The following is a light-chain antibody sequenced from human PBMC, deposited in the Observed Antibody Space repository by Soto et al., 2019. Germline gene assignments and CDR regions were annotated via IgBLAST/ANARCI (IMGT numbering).Light chain of an antibody. CDR1: QSISIW. J-gene: IGKJ1*01. Sequence: DIQMTPSPSTLSASVGDRVTITCRSSQSISIWLAWYQQKPGKAHKILIHKASSLESGDPSRFSGCGSVTEFPHPISSRQPDDLATYYCQQYSTYTRRMFREGTKVQIK. V-gene: IGKV1-5*03. CDR3: QQYSTYTRRM. CDR2: KAS.